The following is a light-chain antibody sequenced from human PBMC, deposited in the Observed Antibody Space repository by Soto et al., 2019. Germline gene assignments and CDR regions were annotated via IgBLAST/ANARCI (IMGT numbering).Light chain of an antibody. CDR1: QSISSW. CDR2: KAS. V-gene: IGKV1-5*03. Sequence: DIQMTQSPSTLSASVGYRVTVTCRASQSISSWLAWYQQKPGKAPKILIYKASSLQSGVPSRFSGSGSGTEFTLTISSLQPDDFGTYYCLQYNSYPITVAQGT. J-gene: IGKJ5*01. CDR3: LQYNSYPIT.